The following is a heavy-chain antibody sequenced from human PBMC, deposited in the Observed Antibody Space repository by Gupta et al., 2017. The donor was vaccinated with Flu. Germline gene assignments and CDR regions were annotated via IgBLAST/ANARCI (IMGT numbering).Heavy chain of an antibody. CDR2: IWSDGSNE. D-gene: IGHD3-10*01. J-gene: IGHJ6*02. Sequence: QVQVVESGGGVVQPGRSLRLSCAASDITPAGYGMQWVGTARGKGLEWVALIWSDGSNEYYADSVKGRFTISRDNSKNTLFLQMNSLRAEDTAVYYGAGDRDITLVRGPFYGMDVWGQGTTVTVSS. CDR1: DITPAGYG. CDR3: AGDRDITLVRGPFYGMDV. V-gene: IGHV3-33*01.